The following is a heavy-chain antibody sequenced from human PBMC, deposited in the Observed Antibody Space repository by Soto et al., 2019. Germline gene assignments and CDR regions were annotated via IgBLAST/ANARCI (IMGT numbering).Heavy chain of an antibody. CDR1: GFTFTTYG. D-gene: IGHD5-12*01. CDR3: AKADIVATIDGYYYYGMDV. J-gene: IGHJ6*02. Sequence: PGGSLRLSCATSGFTFTTYGFHWVRQAPGKGLEWVAVIWYDGTKKYYAESVKGRFTISRDNSKNMLYLQMDSLRAEDTAMYYCAKADIVATIDGYYYYGMDVWGQGTTVTVSS. V-gene: IGHV3-33*06. CDR2: IWYDGTKK.